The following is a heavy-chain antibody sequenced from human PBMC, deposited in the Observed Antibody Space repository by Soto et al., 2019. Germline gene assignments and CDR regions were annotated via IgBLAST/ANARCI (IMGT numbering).Heavy chain of an antibody. D-gene: IGHD2-2*01. CDR3: ARAGDDCSTTTCYVIDY. CDR2: INAGKGNT. Sequence: VAPVKVSCKASGYTFTTYAIHWVRQAPGQRLEWMAWINAGKGNTKYSQNFQGRVTVTRDTSASTAYMELNSLRSEDTAVYYCARAGDDCSTTTCYVIDYWGQGSLVTVSS. J-gene: IGHJ4*02. V-gene: IGHV1-3*01. CDR1: GYTFTTYA.